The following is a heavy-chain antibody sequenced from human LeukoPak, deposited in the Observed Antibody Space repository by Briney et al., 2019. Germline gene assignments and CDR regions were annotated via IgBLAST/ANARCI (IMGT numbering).Heavy chain of an antibody. D-gene: IGHD1-20*01. CDR3: AKDSVYNWKPDAFDI. J-gene: IGHJ3*02. CDR2: IRYDGSNE. CDR1: GFTFSSYG. V-gene: IGHV3-30*02. Sequence: GGSLRLSCAATGFTFSSYGMHWVRQAPGKGLEWVVFIRYDGSNEYYADSVKGRFTISRDNSKNTLYLQMNSLRAEDTAVYYCAKDSVYNWKPDAFDIWGQGTMVTVSS.